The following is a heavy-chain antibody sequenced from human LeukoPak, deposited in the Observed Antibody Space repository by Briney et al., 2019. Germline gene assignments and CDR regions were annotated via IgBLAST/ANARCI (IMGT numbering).Heavy chain of an antibody. CDR3: AREHMAYYYYYGMDV. D-gene: IGHD5-24*01. CDR2: ISCDGSNK. J-gene: IGHJ6*02. CDR1: GFTFSSYA. V-gene: IGHV3-30-3*01. Sequence: GGSLTLSCAAAGFTFSSYAMHWVRQAPGKGLEWVAVISCDGSNKYSADSVKGRFTISRDNSKNTLYLQMNSLRGEDTAVYYCAREHMAYYYYYGMDVWGQGTTVTVSS.